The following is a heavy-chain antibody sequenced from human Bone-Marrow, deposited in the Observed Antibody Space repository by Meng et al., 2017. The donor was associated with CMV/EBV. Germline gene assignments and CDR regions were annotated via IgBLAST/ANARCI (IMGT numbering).Heavy chain of an antibody. CDR1: GGTFSSYT. J-gene: IGHJ3*02. CDR2: IIPILGIA. Sequence: KASGGTFSSYTISWVRQAPGQGLEWMGRIIPILGIANYAQKFQGRVTITADKSTSTAYMELSSLRSEDTAVYYCASWATLSNDAFDIWGQGTMVTVSS. D-gene: IGHD5-12*01. CDR3: ASWATLSNDAFDI. V-gene: IGHV1-69*02.